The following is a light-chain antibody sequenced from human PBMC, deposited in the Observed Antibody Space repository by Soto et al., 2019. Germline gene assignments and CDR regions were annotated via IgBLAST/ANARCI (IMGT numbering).Light chain of an antibody. CDR1: QSITTN. Sequence: EVVMTQSPVTLSVSPGERATLSCRASQSITTNLAWYQQKPGQAPRLLIYVASTRATGVPARFSGSGSGTEFTLTINSLRSQDFAVYYCQYYNDCPPTRTFGQGTRVEFK. V-gene: IGKV3-15*01. CDR3: QYYNDCPPTRT. CDR2: VAS. J-gene: IGKJ1*01.